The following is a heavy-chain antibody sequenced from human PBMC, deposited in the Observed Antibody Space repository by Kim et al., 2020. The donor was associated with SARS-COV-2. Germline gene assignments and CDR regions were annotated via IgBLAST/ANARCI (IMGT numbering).Heavy chain of an antibody. V-gene: IGHV3-30*18. Sequence: GGSLRHSCAASGFTFNTYGMHWVRQAPGKGLEWVAVISYYGSNKYYADSVKGRFTISRDNSKNTLYLQMNSLRIEDTAVYYCAKSFSGSYFGYDYWGQGTLVTVSS. CDR3: AKSFSGSYFGYDY. J-gene: IGHJ4*02. CDR2: ISYYGSNK. CDR1: GFTFNTYG. D-gene: IGHD1-26*01.